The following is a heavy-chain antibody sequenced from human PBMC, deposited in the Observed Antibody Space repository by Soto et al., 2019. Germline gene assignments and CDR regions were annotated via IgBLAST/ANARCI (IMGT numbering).Heavy chain of an antibody. D-gene: IGHD6-19*01. Sequence: ASVKVSCKASGYTFTGYYMHWVRQAPGQGLEWMGWINPNSGGTNYAQKFQGRVTMTRDTFISTAYMELSRLRSDDTAVYYCARVIAVAGFFDYWGQGTLVTVSS. V-gene: IGHV1-2*02. CDR3: ARVIAVAGFFDY. J-gene: IGHJ4*02. CDR2: INPNSGGT. CDR1: GYTFTGYY.